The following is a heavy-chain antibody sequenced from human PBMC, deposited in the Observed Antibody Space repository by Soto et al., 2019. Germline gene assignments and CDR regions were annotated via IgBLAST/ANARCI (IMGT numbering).Heavy chain of an antibody. CDR1: GLSVSTTGAV. CDR2: IYLNDDK. Sequence: QITLKESGPTLVKATQTLTLTCTFSGLSVSTTGAVVGWVRQPPGKALEWVAFIYLNDDKRYSPSLKSRLTITKDTSKNQVVLTMTNMAPEDTGTYYCAHITPDTSVDSWGQGTLVTVSS. J-gene: IGHJ4*02. V-gene: IGHV2-5*01. D-gene: IGHD3-9*01. CDR3: AHITPDTSVDS.